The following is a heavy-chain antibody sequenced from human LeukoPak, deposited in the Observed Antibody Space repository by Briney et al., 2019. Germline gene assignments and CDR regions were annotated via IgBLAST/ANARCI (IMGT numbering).Heavy chain of an antibody. D-gene: IGHD1-26*01. V-gene: IGHV3-30*02. Sequence: PGGSLRLSCAASGFTFSSYGMHWVRQAPGKGLEWVAFIRYDGSNKYYADSVKGRFTISRDNSKNTLYLQMNSLRAEDTAVYYCAKGSQWEPYYFDYWGQGTLVTVSS. CDR2: IRYDGSNK. CDR1: GFTFSSYG. CDR3: AKGSQWEPYYFDY. J-gene: IGHJ4*02.